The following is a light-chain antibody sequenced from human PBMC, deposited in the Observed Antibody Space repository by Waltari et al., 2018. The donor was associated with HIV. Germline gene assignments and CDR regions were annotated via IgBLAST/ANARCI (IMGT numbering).Light chain of an antibody. CDR1: QTVDSW. CDR2: KSS. CDR3: QQYNSDFYT. Sequence: IQMTQSPSVLSASVGDRITITCRASQTVDSWLAWYQQRPGRAPKLLIYKSSTLEYGVPARFTGSGSGTNFTLTINSLHPDDFGTYYCQQYNSDFYTFGLGTRLDLK. J-gene: IGKJ2*01. V-gene: IGKV1-5*03.